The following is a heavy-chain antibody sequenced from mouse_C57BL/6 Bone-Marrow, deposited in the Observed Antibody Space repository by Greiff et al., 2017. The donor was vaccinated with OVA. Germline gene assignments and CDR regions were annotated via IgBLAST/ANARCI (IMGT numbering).Heavy chain of an antibody. Sequence: QVQLQQPGAELVMPGASVKLSCKASGYTFTSYWMHWVKQRPGQGLEWIGEIDPSDSYTNYNQKFKGKSTLTVDKSSSTAYLQLSSLTSEYSAVYYCARAGVYYDHYWYFDVWGTGTTVTVSS. D-gene: IGHD2-4*01. CDR3: ARAGVYYDHYWYFDV. CDR2: IDPSDSYT. J-gene: IGHJ1*03. CDR1: GYTFTSYW. V-gene: IGHV1-69*01.